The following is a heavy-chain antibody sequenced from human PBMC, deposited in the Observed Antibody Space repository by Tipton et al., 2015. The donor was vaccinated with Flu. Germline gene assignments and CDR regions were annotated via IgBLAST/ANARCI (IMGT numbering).Heavy chain of an antibody. J-gene: IGHJ4*02. CDR3: ARLRANYYDSSGYSDY. D-gene: IGHD3-22*01. CDR1: GGSISSSSYS. Sequence: LRLSCTVSGGSISSSSYSWGWIRQPPGKGLEWIGSIYYSGSTYYNPSLKSRVTISVDTSKNQFSLKLSSVTAADTAVYYCARLRANYYDSSGYSDYWGQGTLVTVSS. V-gene: IGHV4-39*07. CDR2: IYYSGST.